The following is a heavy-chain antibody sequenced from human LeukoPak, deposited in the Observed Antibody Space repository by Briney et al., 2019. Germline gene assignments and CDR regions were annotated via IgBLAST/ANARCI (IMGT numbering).Heavy chain of an antibody. V-gene: IGHV3-21*04. D-gene: IGHD2-2*01. CDR1: GFTFSTYS. CDR3: ALRPDIVVVPAAT. J-gene: IGHJ4*02. Sequence: GGSLRLSCAASGFTFSTYSMNWVRQAPGKGLEWVSSISSSSTYIYYADSVKGRFTISRDNAKNSLYLQMNSLRAEDTAVYYCALRPDIVVVPAATWGQGTLVTVSS. CDR2: ISSSSTYI.